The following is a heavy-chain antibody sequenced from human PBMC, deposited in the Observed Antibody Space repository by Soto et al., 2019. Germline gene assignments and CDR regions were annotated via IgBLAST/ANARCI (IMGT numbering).Heavy chain of an antibody. CDR1: GYTLTELS. D-gene: IGHD3-22*01. Sequence: ASVKVSCKVSGYTLTELSMHWVRQAPGKGLEWMGGFDPEDGETIYAQKFQGRVTMTEDTSTDTAYMELSSLRSEDTAVYYCATAGYYYDSSGYPCYFDYWGQGTLGTVSS. V-gene: IGHV1-24*01. CDR3: ATAGYYYDSSGYPCYFDY. J-gene: IGHJ4*02. CDR2: FDPEDGET.